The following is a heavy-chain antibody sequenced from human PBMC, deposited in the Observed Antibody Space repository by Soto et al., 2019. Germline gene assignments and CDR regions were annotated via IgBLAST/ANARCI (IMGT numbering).Heavy chain of an antibody. J-gene: IGHJ4*02. CDR1: GGSISSYY. Sequence: SETLSLTCTVSGGSISSYYWSWIRQPPGKGLEWIGYIYYSGSTNYNPSLKSRVTISVDTSKNQFSLKLSSVTAADTAVYYCVRARHYYFDYWGQGTLVTVSS. CDR2: IYYSGST. V-gene: IGHV4-59*01. CDR3: VRARHYYFDY.